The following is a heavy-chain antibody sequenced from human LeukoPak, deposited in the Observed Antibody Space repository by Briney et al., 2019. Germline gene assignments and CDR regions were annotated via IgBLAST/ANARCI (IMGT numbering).Heavy chain of an antibody. CDR1: GGSFSDYN. Sequence: SETLSLTCAVYGGSFSDYNWSWIRQPPGKGLEWIGEINHSGSTKYNPSLKSRVTISVDTSKNQVSLKLSSVTAADTAVYYCAIQVVGTTHMVFNYWGQGTLVTVSS. D-gene: IGHD1-26*01. J-gene: IGHJ4*02. CDR3: AIQVVGTTHMVFNY. CDR2: INHSGST. V-gene: IGHV4-34*01.